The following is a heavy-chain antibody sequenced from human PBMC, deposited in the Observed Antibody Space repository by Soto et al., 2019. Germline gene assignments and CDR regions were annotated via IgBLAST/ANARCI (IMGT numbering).Heavy chain of an antibody. CDR2: ISAYNGNT. D-gene: IGHD3-22*01. CDR3: ARPGYYYDSSGYPFGAFDI. CDR1: GYTFTSYG. V-gene: IGHV1-18*01. Sequence: QVQLVQSGAEVKKPGASVKVSCKASGYTFTSYGISWVRQAPGQGLEWMGWISAYNGNTNYAQKLQGRVTMTTDTSTSTAYMELRSLRSDDTAVYYCARPGYYYDSSGYPFGAFDIWGQGTMVTVSS. J-gene: IGHJ3*02.